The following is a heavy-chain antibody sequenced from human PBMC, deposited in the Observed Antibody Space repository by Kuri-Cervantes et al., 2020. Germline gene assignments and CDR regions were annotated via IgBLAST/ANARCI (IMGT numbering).Heavy chain of an antibody. J-gene: IGHJ5*02. CDR1: GFTFSSYT. V-gene: IGHV4-30-2*01. D-gene: IGHD2/OR15-2a*01. CDR3: ARMTHLLSGFDP. Sequence: LRLSCTVSGFTFSSYTMSWVRLAPGKGLEWIGYIYHSGSAYYNPSLKSRVSISLDRSKNQFSLNLSSVTAADTAVYYCARMTHLLSGFDPWGQGTPVTVSS. CDR2: IYHSGSA.